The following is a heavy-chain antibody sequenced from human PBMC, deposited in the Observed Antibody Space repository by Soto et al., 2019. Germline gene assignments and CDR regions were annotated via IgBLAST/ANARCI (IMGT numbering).Heavy chain of an antibody. CDR1: GGSISSDNYY. J-gene: IGHJ2*01. Sequence: QVQLQESGPGLVTPSETLSLSCTVSGGSISSDNYYWSWIRQPPGKGLQWIAYIHYNGNTYYNPSLKSRVTISLDTSNNQFSLKLSSVTAADTAVYYCARRPRLECGGGSCYSRYFDLWGRGTLVTVSS. V-gene: IGHV4-30-4*01. D-gene: IGHD2-15*01. CDR3: ARRPRLECGGGSCYSRYFDL. CDR2: IHYNGNT.